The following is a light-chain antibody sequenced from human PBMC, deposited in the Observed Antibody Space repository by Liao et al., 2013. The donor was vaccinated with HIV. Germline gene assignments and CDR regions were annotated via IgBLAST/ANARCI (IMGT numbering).Light chain of an antibody. CDR2: QDS. CDR3: QAWDSSTGDVL. J-gene: IGLJ2*01. CDR1: RLGDKY. Sequence: SYAVTQPPSVSVSPGQTASITCSGDRLGDKYACWYQQKPGQSPVLVIYQDSQRPSGIPERFSGSNSGNTATLTISGTPAMDEADYYCQAWDSSTGDVLFGGGTKLTVL. V-gene: IGLV3-1*01.